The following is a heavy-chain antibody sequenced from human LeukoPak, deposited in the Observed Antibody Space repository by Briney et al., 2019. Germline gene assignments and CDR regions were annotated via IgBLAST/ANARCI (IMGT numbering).Heavy chain of an antibody. CDR2: IYYSGST. D-gene: IGHD5-24*01. J-gene: IGHJ6*03. Sequence: SETLSLTCTVSGGSISSGDYYWSWIRQPPGKGLEWIGYIYYSGSTYYNPSLKSRVTISVDTSKNQFSLKLSSVTAADTAVYYCARGFATIYYYYMDVWGKGTTVTVSS. CDR1: GGSISSGDYY. V-gene: IGHV4-30-4*01. CDR3: ARGFATIYYYYMDV.